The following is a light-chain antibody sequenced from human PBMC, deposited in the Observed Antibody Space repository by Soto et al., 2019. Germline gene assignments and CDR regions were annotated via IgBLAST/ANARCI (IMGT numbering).Light chain of an antibody. Sequence: EIVVTQSPGTLSLSPGERATLSCRASQSVSSSLAWYQQKPGQAPRLFIYGASSRATGIPDRFSGSGSETDFTLTIIRLEPEDFAVYYCQQYGSSPPTFGQGTKVEIK. CDR1: QSVSSS. V-gene: IGKV3-20*01. CDR3: QQYGSSPPT. J-gene: IGKJ1*01. CDR2: GAS.